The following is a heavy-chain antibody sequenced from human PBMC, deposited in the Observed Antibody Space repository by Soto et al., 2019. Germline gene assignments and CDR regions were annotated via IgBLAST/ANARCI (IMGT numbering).Heavy chain of an antibody. D-gene: IGHD3-3*01. J-gene: IGHJ6*02. CDR3: ARGTYYDFWSGYYTGEPKNYYGMDV. Sequence: SVKVSCKASGGTFSSYAISWVRQAPGQGLEWMGGIIPIFSTANYAQKFQGRVTITADESTSTAYMELSSLRSEDTAVYYCARGTYYDFWSGYYTGEPKNYYGMDVWGQGTTVTVSS. CDR2: IIPIFSTA. CDR1: GGTFSSYA. V-gene: IGHV1-69*13.